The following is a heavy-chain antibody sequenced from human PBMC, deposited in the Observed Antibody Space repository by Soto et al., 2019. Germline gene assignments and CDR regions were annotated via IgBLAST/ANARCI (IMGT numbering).Heavy chain of an antibody. J-gene: IGHJ6*04. V-gene: IGHV3-33*01. CDR3: ARGLTTVAFTVDV. CDR1: GFTFSSYG. Sequence: GESLKISCAASGFTFSSYGMHWVRQAPGKGLEWVAVIWYDGSNKYYADSVKGRFTISRDNSKNTLYLQMNSLRAEDTAVYYCARGLTTVAFTVDVWGKGTTVTVSS. D-gene: IGHD4-17*01. CDR2: IWYDGSNK.